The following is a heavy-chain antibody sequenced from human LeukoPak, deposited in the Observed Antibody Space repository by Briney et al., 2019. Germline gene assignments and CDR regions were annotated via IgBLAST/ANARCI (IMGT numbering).Heavy chain of an antibody. J-gene: IGHJ4*02. CDR1: GGSISSYY. Sequence: SETLSLTCTVSGGSISSYYWSWIRQPPGKGLEWIGYIYYSGSTNYNPSLKSRVTISVDTSKNQFSLKLSSVTAADTAVYYCARVLSHSSGWKPPDYWGQGTLVTVSP. V-gene: IGHV4-59*01. D-gene: IGHD6-19*01. CDR2: IYYSGST. CDR3: ARVLSHSSGWKPPDY.